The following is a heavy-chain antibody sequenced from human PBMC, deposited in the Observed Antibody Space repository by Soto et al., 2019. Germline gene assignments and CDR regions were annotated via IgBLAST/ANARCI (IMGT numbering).Heavy chain of an antibody. V-gene: IGHV3-30-3*01. CDR3: AKNQGVELVPLATVDWFDP. J-gene: IGHJ5*02. CDR1: GFTFSSYA. CDR2: ISYDGSNK. D-gene: IGHD1-26*01. Sequence: GGSLRLSCAASGFTFSSYAMHWVRQAPGKGLEWVAVISYDGSNKYYADSVKGRFTISRDNSKNTVYLELNNLSAEDTAVYYCAKNQGVELVPLATVDWFDPWGQGSVVTVSS.